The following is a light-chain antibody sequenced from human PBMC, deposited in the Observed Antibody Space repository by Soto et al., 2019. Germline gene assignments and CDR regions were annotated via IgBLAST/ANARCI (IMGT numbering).Light chain of an antibody. V-gene: IGKV3-11*01. J-gene: IGKJ5*01. CDR2: DAS. CDR1: QSVSSY. Sequence: EIVLTQSPATLSLSPGERATLSCRASQSVSSYLAWYQQKPGQAPRLLIYDASNRATGIPARFSGSGSGTNLTLTISSLVPEDFAVYYCQQRSNWPPITFGQGTRLEIK. CDR3: QQRSNWPPIT.